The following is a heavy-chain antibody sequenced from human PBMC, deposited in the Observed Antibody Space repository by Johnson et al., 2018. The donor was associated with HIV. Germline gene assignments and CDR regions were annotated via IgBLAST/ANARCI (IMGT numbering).Heavy chain of an antibody. D-gene: IGHD3-3*01. CDR1: GLTFSSYG. Sequence: QMLLVESGGGVVQPGGSLRLSCAAPGLTFSSYGMHWVRQAPGKGLEWVAFIHYDGSNKYYADSVKGRFTISRDNSKNTLYLQMNSLRAEDTAVYYCARDRAYYDFWSGYPENYDAFDIWGPGTLVTVSS. CDR2: IHYDGSNK. V-gene: IGHV3-30*02. CDR3: ARDRAYYDFWSGYPENYDAFDI. J-gene: IGHJ3*02.